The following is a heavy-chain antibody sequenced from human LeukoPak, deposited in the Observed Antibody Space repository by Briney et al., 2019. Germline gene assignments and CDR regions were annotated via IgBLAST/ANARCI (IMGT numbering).Heavy chain of an antibody. Sequence: GGSLILSCAVSGFTFSSYAMHWVRQAPGKGLEWVAVISYDGSNKYYADSVKGRFTISRDNSKNTLYLQMNSLRAEDTAVYYCAREGPVDTALPGYWGQGTLVTVSS. CDR3: AREGPVDTALPGY. CDR1: GFTFSSYA. J-gene: IGHJ4*02. CDR2: ISYDGSNK. D-gene: IGHD5-18*01. V-gene: IGHV3-30-3*01.